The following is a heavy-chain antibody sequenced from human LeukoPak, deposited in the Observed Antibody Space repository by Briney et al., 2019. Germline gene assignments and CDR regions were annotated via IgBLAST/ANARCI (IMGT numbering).Heavy chain of an antibody. CDR1: GGSISTYY. Sequence: SETLSLTCTISGGSISTYYWSWIRQPPGKGLEWIGYIYYSGSTNYNPSLKSRATISVDTSKNQFSLKLSSVTAADTAVYFCARGRRPAGFSARYYFDSWGQGTLVPVSS. V-gene: IGHV4-59*01. CDR2: IYYSGST. J-gene: IGHJ4*02. D-gene: IGHD3-10*01. CDR3: ARGRRPAGFSARYYFDS.